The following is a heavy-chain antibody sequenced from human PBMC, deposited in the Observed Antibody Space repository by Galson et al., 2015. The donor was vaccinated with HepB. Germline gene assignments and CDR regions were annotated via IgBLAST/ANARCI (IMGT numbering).Heavy chain of an antibody. CDR3: ASGGSSSWYPWDPSDY. V-gene: IGHV3-74*01. J-gene: IGHJ4*02. D-gene: IGHD6-13*01. CDR1: GFTFSSYW. CDR2: INSDGSST. Sequence: SLRLSCAASGFTFSSYWMHWVRQAPGKGLVWVSRINSDGSSTSYADSVKGRFTISRDNAKNTLYLQMNSLRAEDTAVYYCASGGSSSWYPWDPSDYWGQGTLVTVSS.